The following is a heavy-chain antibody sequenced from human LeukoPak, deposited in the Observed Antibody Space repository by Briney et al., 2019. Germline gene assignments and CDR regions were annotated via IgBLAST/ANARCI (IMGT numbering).Heavy chain of an antibody. J-gene: IGHJ4*02. CDR3: ARRMRSNTWYYFDY. Sequence: PSETLSLTCTVSGGSISSSSYNWGWIRQPPGKGLEWIGNIYYSGSTNYKPSLKSRVTISIDTSKNQFSLELTSVTAADTAVYFCARRMRSNTWYYFDYWGPGTLVAVSS. V-gene: IGHV4-39*01. CDR2: IYYSGST. D-gene: IGHD6-13*01. CDR1: GGSISSSSYN.